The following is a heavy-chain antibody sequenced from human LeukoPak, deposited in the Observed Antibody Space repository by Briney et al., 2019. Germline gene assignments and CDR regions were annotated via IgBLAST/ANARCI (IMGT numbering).Heavy chain of an antibody. J-gene: IGHJ6*02. CDR3: ANSGGSSHYYYGMDV. Sequence: GGSLRLSCAASGFTFSSYAMSWVRQAPGKGLEWVSAISGSGGSTYYADSVKGRFTISRDNSKNTLYLQMNSLRAEDTAVYYCANSGGSSHYYYGMDVWGQGTTVTVSS. D-gene: IGHD1-26*01. V-gene: IGHV3-23*01. CDR2: ISGSGGST. CDR1: GFTFSSYA.